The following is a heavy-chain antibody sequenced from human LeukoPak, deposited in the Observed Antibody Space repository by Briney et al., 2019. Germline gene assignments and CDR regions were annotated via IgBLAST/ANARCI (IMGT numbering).Heavy chain of an antibody. D-gene: IGHD3-3*01. Sequence: PGGSLRLSCAASGFTFSDYYMSWIRQAPGKGLVWVSRINSDGSSTSYADSVKGRFTISRDNAKNTLYLQMNSLRAEDTAVYYCARDHSPHPAVLRFLAPKQRYGMDVWGQGTTVTVSS. V-gene: IGHV3-74*01. J-gene: IGHJ6*02. CDR1: GFTFSDYY. CDR2: INSDGSST. CDR3: ARDHSPHPAVLRFLAPKQRYGMDV.